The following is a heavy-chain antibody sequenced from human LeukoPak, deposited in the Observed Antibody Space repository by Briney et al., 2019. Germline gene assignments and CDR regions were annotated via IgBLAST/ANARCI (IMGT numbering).Heavy chain of an antibody. J-gene: IGHJ5*02. CDR1: GGSVSSGSYY. Sequence: PSETLSLTCTVSGGSVSSGSYYWSWIRQPPGKGLEWIGYIYYSGSTNYNPSLKSRVTISVDTSKNQFSLRLSSVSAADTAVYYCARQPTLIRGLITFYFDAWGQGTLVTVSS. V-gene: IGHV4-61*01. D-gene: IGHD3-10*01. CDR3: ARQPTLIRGLITFYFDA. CDR2: IYYSGST.